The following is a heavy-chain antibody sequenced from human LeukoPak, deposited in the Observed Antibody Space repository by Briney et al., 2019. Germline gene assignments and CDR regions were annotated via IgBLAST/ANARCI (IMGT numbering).Heavy chain of an antibody. CDR1: GFTFSSYS. D-gene: IGHD4-17*01. V-gene: IGHV3-21*03. CDR3: TTDGTVTKAIDAFDI. Sequence: GGSLRLSCAASGFTFSSYSMNWVRQAPGKGLEWVSSISSSSSYIYYADSVKGRFTISRDNAKNSLYLQMNSLRAEDTAVYYCTTDGTVTKAIDAFDIWGQGTMVTVSS. J-gene: IGHJ3*02. CDR2: ISSSSSYI.